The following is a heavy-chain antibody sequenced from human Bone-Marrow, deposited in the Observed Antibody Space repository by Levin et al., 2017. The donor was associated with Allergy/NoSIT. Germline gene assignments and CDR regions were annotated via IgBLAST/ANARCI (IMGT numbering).Heavy chain of an antibody. Sequence: YGMHWVRQAPGKGLEWLAMMSNDGIKIHYADSVRGRFSISRDSSSNTLYLHMSSLRADDAAVYYCAKDRSSGYTDRWGFDPWGQGPLVTVSS. D-gene: IGHD6-13*01. CDR2: MSNDGIKI. J-gene: IGHJ5*02. V-gene: IGHV3-30*18. CDR1: YG. CDR3: AKDRSSGYTDRWGFDP.